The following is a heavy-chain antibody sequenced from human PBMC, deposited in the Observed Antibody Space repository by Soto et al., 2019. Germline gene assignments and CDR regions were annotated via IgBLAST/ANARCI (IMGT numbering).Heavy chain of an antibody. D-gene: IGHD3-10*01. CDR3: AREPLGGYYYYGMDV. V-gene: IGHV3-30-3*01. Sequence: ESGGGVVQPGRSLRLSCAASGFTFSSYAMHWVRQAPGKGLEWVAVISYDGSNKYYADSVKGRFTISRDNSKNTLYLQMNSLRAEDTAVYYCAREPLGGYYYYGMDVWGQGTTVTVSS. CDR1: GFTFSSYA. CDR2: ISYDGSNK. J-gene: IGHJ6*02.